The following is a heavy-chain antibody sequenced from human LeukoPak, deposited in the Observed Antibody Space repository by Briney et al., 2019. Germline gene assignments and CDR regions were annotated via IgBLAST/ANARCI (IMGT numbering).Heavy chain of an antibody. J-gene: IGHJ6*02. CDR1: GGSISGNA. Sequence: PSETLSLTCTVSGGSISGNAWSGIRQTPEKGLEWIGYIYKSGSTTYNPSLKGRVTISPDTSKNQFSLKLRSVAAADTAVYYCARHLADGGGDYYIPNYFYGMDVWGQGTAVTVSS. V-gene: IGHV4-59*08. CDR3: ARHLADGGGDYYIPNYFYGMDV. CDR2: IYKSGST. D-gene: IGHD2-21*02.